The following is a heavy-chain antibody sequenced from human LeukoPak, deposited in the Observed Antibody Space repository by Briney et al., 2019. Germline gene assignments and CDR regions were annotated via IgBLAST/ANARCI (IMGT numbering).Heavy chain of an antibody. Sequence: GASVKVSCKVSGYTLTELSMHWVRQAPGKGLEWMGGFDPKDGGTIYAQKFQGRVTMTEDTSTDTAYMELSSLRSEDTAVYYCARRKARDLILDYWGQGTLVTVSS. V-gene: IGHV1-24*01. CDR1: GYTLTELS. CDR2: FDPKDGGT. D-gene: IGHD3/OR15-3a*01. CDR3: ARRKARDLILDY. J-gene: IGHJ4*02.